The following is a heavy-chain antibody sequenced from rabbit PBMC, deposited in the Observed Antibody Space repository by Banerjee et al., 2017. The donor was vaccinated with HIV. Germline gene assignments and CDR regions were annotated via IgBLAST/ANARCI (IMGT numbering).Heavy chain of an antibody. CDR1: GFDFSGNYF. D-gene: IGHD4-2*01. Sequence: QEQLEESGGDLVKPEGSLTLTCTASGFDFSGNYFICWVRQAPGKGLEWIACIYAGSGGSTYYASWAKGRFTISKTSSTTVTLQMTSLTAADTATYFCARELWAGSCGHYPHLWGPGTLVTVS. CDR2: IYAGSGGST. CDR3: ARELWAGSCGHYPHL. J-gene: IGHJ6*01. V-gene: IGHV1S45*01.